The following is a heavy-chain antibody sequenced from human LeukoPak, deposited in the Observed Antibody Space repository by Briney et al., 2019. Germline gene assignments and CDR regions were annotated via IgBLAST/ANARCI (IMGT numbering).Heavy chain of an antibody. D-gene: IGHD3-10*01. CDR3: ARARFGELYYFDY. J-gene: IGHJ4*02. CDR1: GYTFTGYY. CDR2: INPNSGGT. Sequence: GASVKVSCKASGYTFTGYYMHWVRQAPGQGLEWMGWINPNSGGTNYAQKFQGRVTITADKSTSTAYMELSSLRSEDTAVYYCARARFGELYYFDYWGQGTLVTVSS. V-gene: IGHV1-2*02.